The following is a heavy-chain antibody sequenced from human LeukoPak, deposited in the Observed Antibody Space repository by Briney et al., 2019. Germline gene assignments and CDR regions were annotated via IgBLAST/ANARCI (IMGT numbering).Heavy chain of an antibody. CDR2: IYTSGST. V-gene: IGHV4-4*07. CDR1: GGSISSYY. D-gene: IGHD3-9*01. Sequence: SETLSLTCTVSGGSISSYYWSWVRQPAGKGLEWIGRIYTSGSTNYNPSLKSRVTMPVDTSKNQFSLKLSSVTAADTAVYYCARDSGHQLRYFDWLMDYWGQGTLVTVSS. CDR3: ARDSGHQLRYFDWLMDY. J-gene: IGHJ4*02.